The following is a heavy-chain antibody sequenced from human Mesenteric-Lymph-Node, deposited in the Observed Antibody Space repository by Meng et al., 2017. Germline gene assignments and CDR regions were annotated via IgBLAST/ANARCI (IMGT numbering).Heavy chain of an antibody. CDR1: GGFISKNNW. Sequence: QVQLQESGPGLVKPSGTLSLTCDVSGGFISKNNWWSWVRQPPGKGLEWIGEIHHSGSTSYNPSLKSRVTISVDRSKNQFSLKLTSVTAADTAVYFCAREEGGPLDRWGQGTLVTVSS. CDR2: IHHSGST. V-gene: IGHV4-4*02. D-gene: IGHD3-16*01. CDR3: AREEGGPLDR. J-gene: IGHJ5*02.